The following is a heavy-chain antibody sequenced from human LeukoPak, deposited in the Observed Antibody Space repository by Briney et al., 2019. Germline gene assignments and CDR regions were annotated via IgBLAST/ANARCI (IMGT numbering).Heavy chain of an antibody. Sequence: ASVRVSCKASGGTFSSYAISWVRQAPGQGLEWMGGIIPIFGTANYAQKFQGRVTITADESTSTAYMELSSLRSEDTAAYYCARVWNYGGNSGSRGYFDYWGQGTLVTVSS. CDR2: IIPIFGTA. CDR3: ARVWNYGGNSGSRGYFDY. D-gene: IGHD4-23*01. CDR1: GGTFSSYA. V-gene: IGHV1-69*13. J-gene: IGHJ4*02.